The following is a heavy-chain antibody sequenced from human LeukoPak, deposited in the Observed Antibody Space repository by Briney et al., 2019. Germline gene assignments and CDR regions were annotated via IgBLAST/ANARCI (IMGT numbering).Heavy chain of an antibody. Sequence: GESLKISCKASGYGFSAYWIVWVRQMPGKGLEWMGIIFPGDSRTRYSPSFLGQVTISVDKSISTAYLQWSSLKASDTAMYYCVRGAAAGSGVDVWGQGTTVTVSS. CDR3: VRGAAAGSGVDV. V-gene: IGHV5-51*01. CDR1: GYGFSAYW. D-gene: IGHD6-13*01. CDR2: IFPGDSRT. J-gene: IGHJ6*02.